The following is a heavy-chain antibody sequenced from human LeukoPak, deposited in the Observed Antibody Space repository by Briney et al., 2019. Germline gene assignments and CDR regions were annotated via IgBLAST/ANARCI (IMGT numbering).Heavy chain of an antibody. V-gene: IGHV3-30*04. J-gene: IGHJ4*02. CDR2: ISEDGRHN. D-gene: IGHD2-8*01. Sequence: GGSLRLSCAASGFTFSTYAMNWVRQAPGKGLEWVAVISEDGRHNYYADSVKGRFTISRDNSKSTLYLQMNSLRDDDSAAYFCARVYLERLTAGYFDHWGQGTQVTVSP. CDR3: ARVYLERLTAGYFDH. CDR1: GFTFSTYA.